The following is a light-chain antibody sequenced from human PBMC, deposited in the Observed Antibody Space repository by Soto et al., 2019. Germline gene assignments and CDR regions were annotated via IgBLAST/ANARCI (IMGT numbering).Light chain of an antibody. CDR1: QSVAANY. V-gene: IGKV3-20*01. J-gene: IGKJ3*01. CDR2: GAS. Sequence: VVLTQSPGTLSLSPGERATLSCRSSQSVAANYLAWYQQKRGQAPRLXIYGASSRATGIPDRFSGSGSGTDFTLTISRLEPEDFSVYYCHQYGTAPLTFGPGTKVDIK. CDR3: HQYGTAPLT.